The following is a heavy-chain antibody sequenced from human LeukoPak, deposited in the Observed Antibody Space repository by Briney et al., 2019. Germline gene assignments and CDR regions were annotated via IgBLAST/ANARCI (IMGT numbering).Heavy chain of an antibody. D-gene: IGHD3-22*01. CDR2: IDWDDDK. Sequence: SGPALVKPTQTLTLTCTFSGFSLGTSGMCVSWIRQPPGKALEWLARIDWDDDKYYSTSLKTRLTISKDTSKNQVVLTMTNMDPVDTATYYCARGSYYYDSSGPRGIDYWGQGTLVTVSS. CDR1: GFSLGTSGMC. CDR3: ARGSYYYDSSGPRGIDY. J-gene: IGHJ4*02. V-gene: IGHV2-70*11.